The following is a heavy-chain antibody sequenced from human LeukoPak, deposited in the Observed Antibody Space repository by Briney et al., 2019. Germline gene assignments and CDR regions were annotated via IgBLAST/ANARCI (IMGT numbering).Heavy chain of an antibody. J-gene: IGHJ4*02. V-gene: IGHV3-23*01. D-gene: IGHD6-19*01. CDR2: ITGSGGTT. CDR1: GFTFSSYA. CDR3: ARILDSAWGELGY. Sequence: GGSLRLSCAASGFTFSSYAMNWVRQAPGKGLEWVSTITGSGGTTYNADSVKGRFTISRDNSKNTLYLQMNSLRAEDTAVYYCARILDSAWGELGYWGQGTLVTVSS.